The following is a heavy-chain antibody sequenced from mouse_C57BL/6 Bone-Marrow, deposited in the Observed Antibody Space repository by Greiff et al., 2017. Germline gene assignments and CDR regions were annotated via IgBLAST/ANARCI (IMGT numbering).Heavy chain of an antibody. CDR3: ARKVRDGYFDI. D-gene: IGHD2-1*01. CDR2: INPGSGGT. Sequence: QVQLQQSGAELVRPGTSVKVSCKASGYAFTNYLIEWVKQRPGPGLEWIGVINPGSGGTNYNDKFKGKATLTADKSTITAYMQLSSLTSEDAAGYICARKVRDGYFDIWGTGTTVTVSS. J-gene: IGHJ1*03. CDR1: GYAFTNYL. V-gene: IGHV1-54*01.